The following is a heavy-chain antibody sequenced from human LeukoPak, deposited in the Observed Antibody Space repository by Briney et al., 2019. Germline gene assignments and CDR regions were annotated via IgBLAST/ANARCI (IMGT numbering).Heavy chain of an antibody. CDR3: ARKDGGRDGMDV. CDR1: GYTFTDYY. D-gene: IGHD4-23*01. V-gene: IGHV1-2*02. Sequence: ASVKVSCRASGYTFTDYYMHWVRQAPGQGLEWMGWLNPNTLVTKYAQHFQGKVSMTWDTSISTGYMDLHSLTSDDTAVYYCARKDGGRDGMDVWGQGTTVTVSS. J-gene: IGHJ6*02. CDR2: LNPNTLVT.